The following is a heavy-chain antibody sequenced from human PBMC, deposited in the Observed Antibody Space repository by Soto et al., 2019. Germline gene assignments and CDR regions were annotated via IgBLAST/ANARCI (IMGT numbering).Heavy chain of an antibody. CDR1: GGTFSSYT. Sequence: VKVSCKASGGTFSSYTISWVRQAPGQGLEWMGRIIPILGIANYAQKFQGRVTITADKSTSTAYMELSSLRSEDTAVYYCASSYDSSGNNAFDIWGQGTMVTVSS. V-gene: IGHV1-69*02. CDR2: IIPILGIA. J-gene: IGHJ3*02. CDR3: ASSYDSSGNNAFDI. D-gene: IGHD3-22*01.